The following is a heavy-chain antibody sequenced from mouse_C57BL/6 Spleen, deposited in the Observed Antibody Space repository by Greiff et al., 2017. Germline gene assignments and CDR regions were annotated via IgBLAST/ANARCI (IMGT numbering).Heavy chain of an antibody. D-gene: IGHD6-1*01. V-gene: IGHV5-16*01. CDR2: INYDGSST. J-gene: IGHJ4*01. CDR1: GFTFSDYY. Sequence: DVKLVESEGGLVQPGSSMKLSCTASGFTFSDYYMAWVRQVPEKGLEWVANINYDGSSTYYLDSLKSRFIISRDNAKNILYLQMSSLKSEDTATYYCARDRIGRGYYAMDYWGQGTSVTVSS. CDR3: ARDRIGRGYYAMDY.